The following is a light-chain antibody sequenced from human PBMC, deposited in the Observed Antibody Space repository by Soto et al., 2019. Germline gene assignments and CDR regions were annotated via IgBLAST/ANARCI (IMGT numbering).Light chain of an antibody. V-gene: IGLV2-14*01. J-gene: IGLJ1*01. CDR3: SSYTISNTLPFV. Sequence: ALTQPASVSGSPGQSITISCTGTRRDVGGYNYVSWYQQYPGKSPKLLIYEVTHRPSGVSNRFSGSKSGNTASLTISGLQAEDEADYYCSSYTISNTLPFVFGTGTKV. CDR1: RRDVGGYNY. CDR2: EVT.